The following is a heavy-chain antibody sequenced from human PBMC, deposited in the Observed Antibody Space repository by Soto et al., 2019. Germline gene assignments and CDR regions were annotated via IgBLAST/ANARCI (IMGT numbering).Heavy chain of an antibody. J-gene: IGHJ5*02. V-gene: IGHV1-3*01. CDR1: GYTFNSHA. D-gene: IGHD3-10*02. Sequence: ASVKVSCKASGYTFNSHAIHWVRQAPGQRPEWLGWINAGNGNTYYSEKFEGRVTFTRDTAATTVNMELASLTSEDTAIYYCGRDQSGIGYYVDWFDPWGQGTLVTVSS. CDR3: GRDQSGIGYYVDWFDP. CDR2: INAGNGNT.